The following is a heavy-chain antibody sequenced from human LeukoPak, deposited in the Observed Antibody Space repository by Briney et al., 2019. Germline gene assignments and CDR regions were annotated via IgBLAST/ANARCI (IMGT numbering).Heavy chain of an antibody. CDR3: TKGVRSATYYNCFDP. J-gene: IGHJ5*02. V-gene: IGHV3-48*03. CDR1: GFTFSSYE. Sequence: GGSLRLSCAASGFTFSSYEMNWVRQAPGKGLEWVSYISSSGNSIYYADSVKGRFTISRDNSKNSLYLQMSSLRSEDTALYYCTKGVRSATYYNCFDPWGQGTLVTVSS. CDR2: ISSSGNSI. D-gene: IGHD1-26*01.